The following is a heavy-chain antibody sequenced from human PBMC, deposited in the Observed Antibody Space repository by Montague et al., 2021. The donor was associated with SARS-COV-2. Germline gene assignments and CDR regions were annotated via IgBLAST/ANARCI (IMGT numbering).Heavy chain of an antibody. V-gene: IGHV4-59*01. J-gene: IGHJ4*02. CDR2: IYYSGST. CDR1: GASISSYY. CDR3: ARGFDY. Sequence: SETLSLTCTVSGASISSYYWTWIRQPPGKGLEWIGYIYYSGSTNYNPSLKSRVTISVDTSKNQFSLKLSSVTAADTAVYYCARGFDYWGQGTLVTVSS.